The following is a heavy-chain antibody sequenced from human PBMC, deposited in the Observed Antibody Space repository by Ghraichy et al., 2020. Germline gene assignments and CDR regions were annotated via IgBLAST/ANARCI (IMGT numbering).Heavy chain of an antibody. CDR1: GFTFSSYW. CDR3: ARVGGTTFHYYYYYMDV. CDR2: INTDGSST. Sequence: GGSLRLSCAASGFTFSSYWMHWVRQAPGKGLVWVSRINTDGSSTSYADSVRGRFTISRDNAKNTLYLQMNSLRAEDTAVYYCARVGGTTFHYYYYYMDVWGKGTTVTVSS. V-gene: IGHV3-74*01. D-gene: IGHD1-1*01. J-gene: IGHJ6*03.